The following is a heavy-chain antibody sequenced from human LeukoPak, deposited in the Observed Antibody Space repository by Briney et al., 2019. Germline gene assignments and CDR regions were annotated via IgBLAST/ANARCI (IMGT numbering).Heavy chain of an antibody. V-gene: IGHV1-69*06. CDR3: ASQMRGDYGDYVGRYYFDY. CDR2: IIPVFGTA. D-gene: IGHD4-17*01. Sequence: SVKVSCKASGGTFSSYAISWVRQAPGQGLEWMGRIIPVFGTANYAQKFQGRVTITADKSTSTAYMELSSLRSEDTAVYYCASQMRGDYGDYVGRYYFDYWGQGTLVTVSS. J-gene: IGHJ4*02. CDR1: GGTFSSYA.